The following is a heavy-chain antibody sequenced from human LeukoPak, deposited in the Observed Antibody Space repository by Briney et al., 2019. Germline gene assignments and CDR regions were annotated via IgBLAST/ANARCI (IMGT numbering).Heavy chain of an antibody. CDR3: ARDGPYSGYEQGGQLDY. D-gene: IGHD5-12*01. V-gene: IGHV4-59*01. J-gene: IGHJ4*02. CDR1: GGSISSYY. Sequence: SETLSLTCTVSGGSISSYYWSWIRQPPGKGLEWIGYIYYSGSTNYNPSLKSRVTISVDTSKNQFSLKLSSVTAADTAVYYCARDGPYSGYEQGGQLDYWGQGTLVTVSS. CDR2: IYYSGST.